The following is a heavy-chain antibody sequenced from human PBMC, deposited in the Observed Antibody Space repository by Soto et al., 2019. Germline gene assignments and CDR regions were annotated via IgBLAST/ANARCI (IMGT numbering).Heavy chain of an antibody. CDR1: GFIFTNHS. CDR2: IGGRGNSA. CDR3: VREGRGSFDF. Sequence: PACSLKIARAASGFIFTNHSMNWVRQAPGKGLEWVSVIGGRGNSAYYADSVQGRFTISRDNSKNTLSLQMSSLTADDTAIYYCVREGRGSFDFWGRGTMVTVSS. J-gene: IGHJ3*01. D-gene: IGHD5-12*01. V-gene: IGHV3-23*01.